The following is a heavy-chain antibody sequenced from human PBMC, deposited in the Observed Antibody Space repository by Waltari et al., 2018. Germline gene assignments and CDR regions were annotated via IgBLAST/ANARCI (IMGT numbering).Heavy chain of an antibody. CDR3: RGYGSGSYSGLPWGLDAFDI. V-gene: IGHV4-38-2*01. D-gene: IGHD3-10*01. Sequence: QVQLQESGPGLVKPSETLSLTCAVSGYSISSGYYWGWIRQPQGTGLEWIGSIYHSGSTYYNPSLKSRVTISVDTSKNQFSLKLSSVTAADTAVYYCRGYGSGSYSGLPWGLDAFDIWGQGTMVTVSS. CDR2: IYHSGST. CDR1: GYSISSGYY. J-gene: IGHJ3*02.